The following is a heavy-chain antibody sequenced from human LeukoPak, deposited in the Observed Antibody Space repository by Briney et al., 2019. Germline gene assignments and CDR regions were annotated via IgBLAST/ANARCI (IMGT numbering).Heavy chain of an antibody. CDR1: GYTFTSYG. Sequence: ASVKVSCKASGYTFTSYGISWVRQAPGQGLEWMGWISAYNGNTNYAQKLRGRVTMTTDTSTSTAYMELRSLRSDDTAVYYCARDRAYCGGDCYSVQHWGQGTLVTVSS. D-gene: IGHD2-21*02. J-gene: IGHJ1*01. CDR2: ISAYNGNT. CDR3: ARDRAYCGGDCYSVQH. V-gene: IGHV1-18*01.